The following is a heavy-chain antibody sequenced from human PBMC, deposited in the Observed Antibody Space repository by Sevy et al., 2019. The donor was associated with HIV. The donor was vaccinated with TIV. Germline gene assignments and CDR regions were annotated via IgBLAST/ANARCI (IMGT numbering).Heavy chain of an antibody. V-gene: IGHV3-23*01. CDR2: ISGSGGST. CDR1: GFTFSSYA. D-gene: IGHD4-17*01. Sequence: GGSLRLSCAASGFTFSSYAMSWVRQAPGKGLEWVSAISGSGGSTYYADSGKGRFTISRDNSKNTLYLQMNSLRAEDTAVYYCAKEDTVTTNYCYYYGMDVWGQGTTVTVSS. J-gene: IGHJ6*02. CDR3: AKEDTVTTNYCYYYGMDV.